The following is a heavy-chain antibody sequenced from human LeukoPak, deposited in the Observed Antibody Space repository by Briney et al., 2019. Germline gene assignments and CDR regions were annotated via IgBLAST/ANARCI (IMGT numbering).Heavy chain of an antibody. Sequence: GASVKVSCKASGGSFSIYAITWVRQAPGQGLEWMGGITPIFGTTNYAQKFQGRVTITADKSTSTAYMDLSSLRSEDTAVYYCARDLTAGGDGQGYWGQGTLVTVSS. CDR1: GGSFSIYA. CDR2: ITPIFGTT. CDR3: ARDLTAGGDGQGY. D-gene: IGHD2-21*01. V-gene: IGHV1-69*06. J-gene: IGHJ4*02.